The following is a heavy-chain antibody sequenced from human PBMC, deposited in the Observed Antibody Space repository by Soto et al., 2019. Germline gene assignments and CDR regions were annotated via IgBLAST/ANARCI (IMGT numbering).Heavy chain of an antibody. V-gene: IGHV3-72*01. D-gene: IGHD6-13*01. CDR3: ARVFGSSWYQAFFDY. CDR2: TRNKANSYTT. CDR1: GFTFSDHY. Sequence: GGSLRLSCAASGFTFSDHYMDWVRQAPGKGLEWVGRTRNKANSYTTEYAASAKGRFTISRDDSKNSLFLQMNSLKTEDTAVYYCARVFGSSWYQAFFDYWGQGTLVTVSS. J-gene: IGHJ4*02.